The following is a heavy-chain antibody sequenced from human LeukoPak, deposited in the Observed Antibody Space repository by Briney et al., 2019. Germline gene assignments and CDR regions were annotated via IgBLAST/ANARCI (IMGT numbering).Heavy chain of an antibody. CDR2: INHSGST. J-gene: IGHJ5*02. V-gene: IGHV4-34*01. CDR1: GFTFSNTW. D-gene: IGHD1-14*01. CDR3: ARRGIRTRIVYWFDP. Sequence: GSLRLSCAASGFTFSNTWMTWVRQAPGKGLEWIGEINHSGSTNYNPSLKSRVTISVDTSKNQFSLKLSSVTAADTAVYYCARRGIRTRIVYWFDPWGQGTLVTVSS.